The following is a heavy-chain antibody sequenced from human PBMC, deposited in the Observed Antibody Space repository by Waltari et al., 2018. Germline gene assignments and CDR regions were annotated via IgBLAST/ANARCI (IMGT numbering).Heavy chain of an antibody. J-gene: IGHJ6*02. V-gene: IGHV3-48*01. CDR3: ARDSGGLTTLYYYYGMDV. Sequence: EVQLVESGGGLVQHGGSLRLSCAASGFPFSSYSMNWLRQAPGQGLEWVSYISSSSSTIYYADSVKGRFTISRDNAKNSLYLQMNSLRAEDTAVYYCARDSGGLTTLYYYYGMDVWGQGTTVTVSS. D-gene: IGHD4-4*01. CDR2: ISSSSSTI. CDR1: GFPFSSYS.